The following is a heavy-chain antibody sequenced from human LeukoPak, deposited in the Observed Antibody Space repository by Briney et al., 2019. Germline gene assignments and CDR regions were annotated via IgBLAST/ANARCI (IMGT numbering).Heavy chain of an antibody. D-gene: IGHD3-9*01. V-gene: IGHV4-30-4*01. CDR1: GGSISSGDYY. Sequence: SQTLSLTCTVSGGSISSGDYYWSWIRQPPGKGLEWIGYIHYSGSTYYNPSLKSRVTISVDTSKNQFSLKLSSVTAADTAVYYCAREAGYDILTGYYGPNWFDPWGQGTLVTVSS. CDR2: IHYSGST. J-gene: IGHJ5*02. CDR3: AREAGYDILTGYYGPNWFDP.